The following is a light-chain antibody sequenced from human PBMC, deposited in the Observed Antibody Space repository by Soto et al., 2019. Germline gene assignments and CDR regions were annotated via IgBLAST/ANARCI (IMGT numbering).Light chain of an antibody. CDR1: QDIENY. J-gene: IGKJ5*01. Sequence: DIQLTQSPSSLSASVGDRVTITCQASQDIENYLNWYQQKPGKAPRVLIYGASNLEKGVASRFSGSGSATHSIFSISSPQPEDIGTCYRQQRYSTPTFGQGTRLEIK. V-gene: IGKV1-33*01. CDR2: GAS. CDR3: QQRYSTPT.